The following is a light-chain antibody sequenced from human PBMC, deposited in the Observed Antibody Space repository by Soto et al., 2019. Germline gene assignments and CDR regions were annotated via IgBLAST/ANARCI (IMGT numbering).Light chain of an antibody. Sequence: DVVMIQTPRSLQVLPGKAPSIPCQSIPSLLHITGETFLFWYLQKPGQSQQLQSYEVSTRVSGVPDRVNGSGSGTDLTRERSRVETDDGCINNCMPSPQLPPTFGQVSRVGIK. J-gene: IGKJ5*01. CDR1: PSLLHITGETF. V-gene: IGKV2D-29*02. CDR2: EVS. CDR3: MPSPQLPPT.